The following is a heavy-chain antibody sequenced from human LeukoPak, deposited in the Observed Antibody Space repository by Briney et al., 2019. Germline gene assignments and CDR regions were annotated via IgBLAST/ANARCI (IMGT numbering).Heavy chain of an antibody. J-gene: IGHJ4*02. CDR3: AKEGDDSSGYYPPFDY. D-gene: IGHD3-22*01. Sequence: GSLRLSCAASGLTFSSYGMHWVRPAPGKGLEWVAVVSYDGSNKYYADSVKGRFTISRDNSKNTLYLQMNSLRAEDTAVYYCAKEGDDSSGYYPPFDYWGQGTLVTVSS. CDR1: GLTFSSYG. CDR2: VSYDGSNK. V-gene: IGHV3-30*18.